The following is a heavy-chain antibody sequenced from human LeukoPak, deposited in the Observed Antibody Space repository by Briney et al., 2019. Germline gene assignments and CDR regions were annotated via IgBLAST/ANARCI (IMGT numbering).Heavy chain of an antibody. Sequence: GNSLRLSCAASGFTFSSYAMHWVRQAPGKGLEWVAVISYDGSNKYYADSVKGRFTISRDNSKNTLYLQMNSLRAEDTAVYYCARETEWELTYYFDYWGQGTLVTVSS. CDR1: GFTFSSYA. D-gene: IGHD1-26*01. V-gene: IGHV3-30-3*01. CDR2: ISYDGSNK. J-gene: IGHJ4*02. CDR3: ARETEWELTYYFDY.